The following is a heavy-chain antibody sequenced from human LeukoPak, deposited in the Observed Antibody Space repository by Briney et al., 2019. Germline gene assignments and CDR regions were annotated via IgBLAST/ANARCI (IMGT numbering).Heavy chain of an antibody. CDR1: GYSISSGYY. CDR3: AVQGAEEMATITNY. J-gene: IGHJ4*02. D-gene: IGHD5-24*01. V-gene: IGHV4-38-2*01. CDR2: INHSGST. Sequence: PSETLSLTCAVSGYSISSGYYWGWIRQPPGKGLEWIGEINHSGSTNYNPSLKSRVTISVDTSKNQFSLKLSSVTAADTAVYYCAVQGAEEMATITNYWGQGTLVTVSS.